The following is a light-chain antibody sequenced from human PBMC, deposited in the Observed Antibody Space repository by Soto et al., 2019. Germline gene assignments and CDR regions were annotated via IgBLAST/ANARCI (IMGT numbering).Light chain of an antibody. CDR2: GAS. CDR3: QQXXSSPFALT. J-gene: IGKJ4*01. V-gene: IGKV3-20*01. Sequence: EIVLTQSPGTLSLSPGERATLSCRASQSVSSSYLAWYQQKPGQAPRLLIYGASSRATGIPDRFSGSGSGXDXTXXXXXXXPXDFAVXXCQQXXSSPFALTFGGGTKVEIK. CDR1: QSVSSSY.